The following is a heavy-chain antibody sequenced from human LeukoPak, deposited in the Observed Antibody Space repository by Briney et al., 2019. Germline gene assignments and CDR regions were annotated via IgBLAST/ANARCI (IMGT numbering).Heavy chain of an antibody. CDR2: IDLTESP. CDR1: GGSFSDYY. V-gene: IGHV4-34*01. D-gene: IGHD4-17*01. J-gene: IGHJ4*02. Sequence: KPSETLSLTCGVYGGSFSDYYWSWIRQPTGKGLEWIGDIDLTESPNYNPSLKGRVTISVDTSKNQFSLKLTSVTAADTAVYFCARWRRFYFDYWGQGTLVTVSS. CDR3: ARWRRFYFDY.